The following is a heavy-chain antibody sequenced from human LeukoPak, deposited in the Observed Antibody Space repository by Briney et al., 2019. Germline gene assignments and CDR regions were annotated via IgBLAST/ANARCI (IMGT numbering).Heavy chain of an antibody. V-gene: IGHV3-21*01. CDR1: GFTFSSYS. J-gene: IGHJ4*02. CDR3: ARDPNYYYDSSGQADY. D-gene: IGHD3-22*01. CDR2: ISSSGSYI. Sequence: PGGSLRLSCAASGFTFSSYSMNWVRRAPGKGLEWVSFISSSGSYIYYADSVKGRFTISRDNAKNSLYLQMNSLRAEDTAVYYCARDPNYYYDSSGQADYWGQGTLVTVSS.